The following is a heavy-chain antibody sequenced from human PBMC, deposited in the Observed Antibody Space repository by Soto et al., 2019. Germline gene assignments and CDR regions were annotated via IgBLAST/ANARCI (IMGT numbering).Heavy chain of an antibody. CDR1: GGSISSYY. CDR2: IYYSGST. Sequence: PSETLSLTCTVSGGSISSYYWSWFRQPPGKGLEWIGYIYYSGSTNYNPSLKSRVTISVDTSKNQFSLKLSSVTAADTAVYYCARDTIDAFDSWGQGTMVTVAS. D-gene: IGHD3-10*01. V-gene: IGHV4-59*01. CDR3: ARDTIDAFDS. J-gene: IGHJ3*02.